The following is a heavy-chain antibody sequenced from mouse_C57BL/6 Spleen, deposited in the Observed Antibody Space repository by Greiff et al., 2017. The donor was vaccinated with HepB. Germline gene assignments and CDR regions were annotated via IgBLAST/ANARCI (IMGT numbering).Heavy chain of an antibody. CDR2: IDPSDSYT. CDR3: ARKDPGYWYFDV. Sequence: QVQLQQPGAELVKPGASVKLSCKASGYTFTSYWMQWVKQRPGQGLEWIGEIDPSDSYTNYNQKFKGKATLTVDTSSSTAYMQLSSLTSEDSAVYYCARKDPGYWYFDVWGTGTTVTVSS. CDR1: GYTFTSYW. J-gene: IGHJ1*03. V-gene: IGHV1-50*01.